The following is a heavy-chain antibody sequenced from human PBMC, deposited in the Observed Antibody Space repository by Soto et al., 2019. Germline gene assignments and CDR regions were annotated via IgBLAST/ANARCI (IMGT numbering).Heavy chain of an antibody. CDR2: LNSDGSTT. CDR3: ARGIKNYYGMDV. CDR1: GLTFSSYW. Sequence: EVQVVESGGGLVQPGGSLRLSCAASGLTFSSYWMQWVRQVPGKGLVWVSRLNSDGSTTNYADSVKGRFTIFRDNARNTLSLQMNSLRADDTAVYYCARGIKNYYGMDVWGQGTTVTVSS. V-gene: IGHV3-74*01. D-gene: IGHD2-21*01. J-gene: IGHJ6*02.